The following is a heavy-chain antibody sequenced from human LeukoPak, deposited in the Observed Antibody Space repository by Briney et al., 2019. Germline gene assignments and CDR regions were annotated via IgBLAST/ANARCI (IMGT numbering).Heavy chain of an antibody. CDR2: IYHSGST. CDR1: GGSISSGGYS. J-gene: IGHJ4*02. V-gene: IGHV4-30-2*01. D-gene: IGHD3-22*01. Sequence: SETLSLTCAVSGGSISSGGYSWSWIRQPPGKGLEWIGYIYHSGSTYYNPSLKSRVTISVDRSKNQFSLKLSSVTAADTAVYYCARSSRITMIVVVITKNFDYWGQGTLVTVSS. CDR3: ARSSRITMIVVVITKNFDY.